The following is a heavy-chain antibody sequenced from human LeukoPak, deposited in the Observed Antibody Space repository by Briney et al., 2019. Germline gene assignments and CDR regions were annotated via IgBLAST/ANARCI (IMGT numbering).Heavy chain of an antibody. CDR3: ARDRGERDSTWSLPAHGFDI. J-gene: IGHJ3*02. CDR1: GGTFSSYA. Sequence: VKVSCKASGGTFSSYAINWVRQAPGQGLEWMGRIFPIFRTANYAQQFQGRVTVTTDESTSTAYMELSSLRPEDTAMYYCARDRGERDSTWSLPAHGFDIWGQGTMVTVSS. CDR2: IFPIFRTA. D-gene: IGHD6-13*01. V-gene: IGHV1-69*05.